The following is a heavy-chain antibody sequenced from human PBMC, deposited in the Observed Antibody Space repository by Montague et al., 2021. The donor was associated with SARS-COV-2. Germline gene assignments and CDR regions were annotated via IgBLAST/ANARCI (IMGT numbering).Heavy chain of an antibody. V-gene: IGHV4-34*01. CDR2: INHSGST. CDR3: ARGQPPRITFGGIISYGLDV. CDR1: GGSFSGYY. D-gene: IGHD3-16*02. Sequence: SETLSLTCAVYGGSFSGYYWTWIRQPPGKGLEWIGEINHSGSTNXXPSLKSRVTISVDTSKNQFSLKLRSVTAADTAVYYCARGQPPRITFGGIISYGLDVWGQETTVTVSS. J-gene: IGHJ6*02.